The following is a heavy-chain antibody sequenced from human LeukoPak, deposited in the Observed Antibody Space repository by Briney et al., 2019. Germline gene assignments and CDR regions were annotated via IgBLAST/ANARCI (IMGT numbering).Heavy chain of an antibody. Sequence: ASVKVSCKASGYTFTSYYMHWVRQAPGQGLEWMGIINPSGGSTSYAQKFQGRVTMTRDTSTSTVYMELSSLRSEDTAVCYCARVQWELLPDYWGQGTLVTVSS. V-gene: IGHV1-46*01. CDR2: INPSGGST. D-gene: IGHD1-26*01. CDR1: GYTFTSYY. CDR3: ARVQWELLPDY. J-gene: IGHJ4*02.